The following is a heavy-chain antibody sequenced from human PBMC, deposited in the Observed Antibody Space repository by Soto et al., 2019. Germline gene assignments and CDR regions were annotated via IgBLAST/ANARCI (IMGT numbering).Heavy chain of an antibody. CDR3: AHSRPPQPSPYYDFWSGYSPFDY. V-gene: IGHV2-5*01. Sequence: SGPTLVNPTQTLTLTCTFSGFSLSTSGVGVGWIRQPPGKALEWLALIYWNDDKRYSPSLKSRLTITKDTSKNQVVLTMTNMDPVDTATYYCAHSRPPQPSPYYDFWSGYSPFDYWGQGTLVTVSS. CDR1: GFSLSTSGVG. J-gene: IGHJ4*02. D-gene: IGHD3-3*01. CDR2: IYWNDDK.